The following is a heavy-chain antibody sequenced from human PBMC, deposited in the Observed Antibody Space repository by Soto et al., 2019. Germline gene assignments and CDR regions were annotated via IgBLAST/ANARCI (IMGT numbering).Heavy chain of an antibody. V-gene: IGHV6-1*01. CDR1: GDSVSSNSAA. CDR3: ASTSKSSYCGGECYSPYYFDY. D-gene: IGHD2-21*01. CDR2: TYYRSKWYN. J-gene: IGHJ4*02. Sequence: PSQTLSLTCAISGDSVSSNSAAWNWIRQSPSRGLEWLGRTYYRSKWYNDYAVSVKSRITINPDTSKNQFSLQLNSVTPEDTAVYYCASTSKSSYCGGECYSPYYFDYWGQGTLVTVSS.